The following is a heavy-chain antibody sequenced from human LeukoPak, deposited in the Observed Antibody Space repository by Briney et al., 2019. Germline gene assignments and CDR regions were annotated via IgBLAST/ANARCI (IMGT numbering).Heavy chain of an antibody. Sequence: SQTLSLTCAISGDSVSSVWNWIRQSPSRGLEWLGRTYYKSKWFKDYTVSVKSRKTINPDTSKNKLSLQQKSVTPEDTAVYYGARGNYGFDYWGQGTLVTVSS. D-gene: IGHD3-10*01. J-gene: IGHJ4*02. V-gene: IGHV6-1*01. CDR1: GDSVSSV. CDR2: TYYKSKWFK. CDR3: ARGNYGFDY.